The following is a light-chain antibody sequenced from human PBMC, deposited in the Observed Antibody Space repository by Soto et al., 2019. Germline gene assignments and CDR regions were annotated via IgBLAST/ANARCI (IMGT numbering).Light chain of an antibody. CDR2: DVS. Sequence: QSALTQPASVSGSPGQSITISCTGTSSDVGGYNYVSWYQQHPGKAPKRMIYDVSNRPSGVSNRFSGSKSGNTASLTISGFQAEDEADYYCSSYTSSSTYVVFGGGTKVTVL. CDR1: SSDVGGYNY. V-gene: IGLV2-14*01. J-gene: IGLJ2*01. CDR3: SSYTSSSTYVV.